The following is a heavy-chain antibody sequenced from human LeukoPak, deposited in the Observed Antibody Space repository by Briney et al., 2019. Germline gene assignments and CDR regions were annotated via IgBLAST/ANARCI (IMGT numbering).Heavy chain of an antibody. CDR2: INHSGST. D-gene: IGHD3-16*02. CDR3: ARDQRFDDYVWGSYRYTESYFDY. J-gene: IGHJ4*02. CDR1: GGSFSGYY. V-gene: IGHV4-34*01. Sequence: SETLSLTCAVYGGSFSGYYWSWIRQPPGKGLEWIGEINHSGSTNYNPSLKSRVTISVDTSKNQFSLKLSSVTAADTAVYYCARDQRFDDYVWGSYRYTESYFDYWGQGILVTVSS.